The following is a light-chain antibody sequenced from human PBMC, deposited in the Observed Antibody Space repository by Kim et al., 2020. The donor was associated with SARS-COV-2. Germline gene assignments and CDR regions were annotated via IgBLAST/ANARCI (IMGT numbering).Light chain of an antibody. CDR3: QVWDSSSDHFV. V-gene: IGLV3-21*04. CDR1: NIGSKS. CDR2: YDS. Sequence: SYELTQPPSVSVAPGKMARITCGGNNIGSKSVHWYQQKPGQAPVLVIYYDSDRPSGIPERFSGSNSGNTATLTISRVEAGDEADYYCQVWDSSSDHFVFG. J-gene: IGLJ1*01.